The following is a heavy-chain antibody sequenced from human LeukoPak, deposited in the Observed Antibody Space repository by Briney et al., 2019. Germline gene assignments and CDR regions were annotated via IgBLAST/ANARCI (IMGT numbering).Heavy chain of an antibody. CDR3: ATRSPAFGVVIIDGGDYFDY. CDR2: IIPIFGTA. J-gene: IGHJ4*02. Sequence: SVKVSCKASGGTFSSYAISWVRQAPGQGLEWMGGIIPIFGTANYAQKFQGRVTLTADESTSTAYMELSSLRSEDTAVYYCATRSPAFGVVIIDGGDYFDYWGQGTLVTVSS. CDR1: GGTFSSYA. V-gene: IGHV1-69*13. D-gene: IGHD3-3*01.